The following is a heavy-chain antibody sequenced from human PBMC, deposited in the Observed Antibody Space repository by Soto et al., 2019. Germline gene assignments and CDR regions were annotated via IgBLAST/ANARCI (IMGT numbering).Heavy chain of an antibody. V-gene: IGHV1-69*12. Sequence: QVQLVQSGAEVKKPGSSVKVSCRVPGGSFSTYAISWVRQAPGQGLEWMGGIIPIFLRPRYGQKFQGRVTITADESTTTAYMELSNLRSEDTAVYYCARDKDRGDLGGNYYYATDVWGQGTTVTVSS. J-gene: IGHJ6*02. D-gene: IGHD3-10*01. CDR1: GGSFSTYA. CDR2: IIPIFLRP. CDR3: ARDKDRGDLGGNYYYATDV.